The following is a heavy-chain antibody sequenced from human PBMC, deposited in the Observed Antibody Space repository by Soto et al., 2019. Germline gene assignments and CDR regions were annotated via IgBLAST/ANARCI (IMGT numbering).Heavy chain of an antibody. CDR1: GFTFSNYE. V-gene: IGHV3-48*03. D-gene: IGHD3-22*01. CDR3: ARPTDSNGYFYFEY. J-gene: IGHJ4*02. CDR2: IGSSGRVI. Sequence: GGSLRLSCAASGFTFSNYEMNWVRQAPGRGLEWVSYIGSSGRVIYYADSVKGRFTISRDNAKNSLYLQMNSLGAEDTAVYYCARPTDSNGYFYFEYWGQGTLVTVSS.